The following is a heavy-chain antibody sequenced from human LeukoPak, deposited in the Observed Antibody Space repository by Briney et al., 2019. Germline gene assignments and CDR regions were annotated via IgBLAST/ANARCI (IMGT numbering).Heavy chain of an antibody. CDR3: ARGGLSYGFDV. D-gene: IGHD4/OR15-4a*01. Sequence: GGSLRLSCAASGFTFSSFAMSWVRPAPGKGLEWVSAISGSGGSTYYADSGKGRFTISRDNANNSLRLEMNSLGVEDTAVYYCARGGLSYGFDVWGPGTMVTVSS. V-gene: IGHV3-23*01. J-gene: IGHJ3*01. CDR2: ISGSGGST. CDR1: GFTFSSFA.